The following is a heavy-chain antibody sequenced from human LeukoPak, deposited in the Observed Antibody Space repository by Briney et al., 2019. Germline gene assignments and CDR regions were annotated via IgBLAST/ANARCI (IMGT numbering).Heavy chain of an antibody. CDR3: ARGYSSSFLSAFDI. CDR2: IYTSGST. J-gene: IGHJ3*02. CDR1: GGSISSGSYY. D-gene: IGHD6-6*01. V-gene: IGHV4-61*02. Sequence: SETLSLTCTVSGGSISSGSYYWSWIRQPAGKGLEWIGRIYTSGSTNYNPSLKSRVTISVDTPKNQFSLKLSSVTAADTAVYYCARGYSSSFLSAFDIWGQGTMVTVSS.